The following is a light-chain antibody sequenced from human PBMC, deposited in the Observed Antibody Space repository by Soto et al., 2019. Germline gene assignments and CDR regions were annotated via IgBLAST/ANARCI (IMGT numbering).Light chain of an antibody. J-gene: IGKJ5*01. CDR1: QSVSSY. V-gene: IGKV3-11*01. Sequence: ESVLTPAPAPLSLSQEEKDTLSCKGIQSVSSYLAWYQQKPGQAPRLLIYDASNRATGIPARFSGSGSGTDFTLTISSLEPEDFAVYYCQQRSNWPPLTFGQGTRLEIK. CDR2: DAS. CDR3: QQRSNWPPLT.